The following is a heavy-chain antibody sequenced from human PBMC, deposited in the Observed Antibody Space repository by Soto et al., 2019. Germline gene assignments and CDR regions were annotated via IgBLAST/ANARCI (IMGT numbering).Heavy chain of an antibody. Sequence: QVQLVESGGGLVKPGGSLRLSCAASGFTFSDYYMGWVRQAPGKGLEWVSYISSRSTYTNYADSVKGRFTISRDNAKDSLYLQMNSVRAEDSAVYYCERNWGNTDYVYWYFDLWGRGTLVTVSS. CDR1: GFTFSDYY. D-gene: IGHD4-17*01. V-gene: IGHV3-11*05. CDR2: ISSRSTYT. J-gene: IGHJ2*01. CDR3: ERNWGNTDYVYWYFDL.